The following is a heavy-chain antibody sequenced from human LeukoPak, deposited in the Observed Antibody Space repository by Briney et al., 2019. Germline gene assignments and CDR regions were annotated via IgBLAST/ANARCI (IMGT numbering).Heavy chain of an antibody. D-gene: IGHD3-10*01. CDR1: GFTFSDYY. CDR3: AREGPMLRGVIGGKIDY. V-gene: IGHV3-11*01. Sequence: GGSLRLSCAASGFTFSDYYMSWIRQAPGKGLEWVSYISRSGSFISYTDSVKGRFTISRDNAKNSLYLQKNSLRADDTAVYYCAREGPMLRGVIGGKIDYWGQGTVVTVSS. CDR2: ISRSGSFI. J-gene: IGHJ4*02.